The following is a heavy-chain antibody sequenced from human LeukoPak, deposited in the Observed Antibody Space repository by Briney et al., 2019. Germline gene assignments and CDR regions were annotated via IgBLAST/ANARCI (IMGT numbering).Heavy chain of an antibody. D-gene: IGHD3-22*01. CDR2: MNPNSGNT. J-gene: IGHJ4*02. V-gene: IGHV1-8*01. CDR1: GYTFTSYD. Sequence: ASVKVSCKASGYTFTSYDINWVRQATGQGLEWMGWMNPNSGNTGYAQKFQGRVTMTTDTSTSTAYMELRSLRSDDTAVYYCARERLWSLGYYDSSGYPSWGQGTLVTVSS. CDR3: ARERLWSLGYYDSSGYPS.